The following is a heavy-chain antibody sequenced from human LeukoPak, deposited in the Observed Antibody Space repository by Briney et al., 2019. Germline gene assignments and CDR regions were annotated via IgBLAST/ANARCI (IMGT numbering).Heavy chain of an antibody. CDR1: GYTFTGYY. CDR3: ARYQISGSGSYNWFDP. J-gene: IGHJ5*02. V-gene: IGHV1-2*02. D-gene: IGHD3-10*01. CDR2: INPNSGGT. Sequence: ASMKVSCKASGYTFTGYYMHWVRQAPGQGLEWMGWINPNSGGTNYAQKFQGRVTMTRDTSISTAYMELSRLRSDGTAVYYCARYQISGSGSYNWFDPWGQGTLVTVSS.